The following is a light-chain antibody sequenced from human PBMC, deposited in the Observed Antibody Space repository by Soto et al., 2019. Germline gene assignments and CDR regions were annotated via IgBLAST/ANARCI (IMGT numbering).Light chain of an antibody. Sequence: ETQMTQSPTSLSASVGDSVTITCRASQGINNYLAWYQQKPGKVPVLLIYSASTLKAGIPSRFSGRGAGTDFTLTISSLQPEDFGTYYCRKYDSAPRTFGQGTKVDIK. CDR3: RKYDSAPRT. CDR1: QGINNY. J-gene: IGKJ1*01. V-gene: IGKV1-27*01. CDR2: SAS.